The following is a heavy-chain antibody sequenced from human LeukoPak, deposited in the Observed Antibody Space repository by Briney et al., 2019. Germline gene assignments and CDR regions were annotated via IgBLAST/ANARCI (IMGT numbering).Heavy chain of an antibody. CDR1: GGSFSGYY. CDR2: INHSGST. J-gene: IGHJ5*02. V-gene: IGHV4-34*01. D-gene: IGHD4-11*01. CDR3: AREIGHSWFDP. Sequence: SETLSLTCAVYGGSFSGYYWSWIRQPPGKGLEWIGEINHSGSTNYNPSLKSRVTISVDTSKNQFSLNLTSVTAADTAVYYCAREIGHSWFDPWGQGTLVTVSS.